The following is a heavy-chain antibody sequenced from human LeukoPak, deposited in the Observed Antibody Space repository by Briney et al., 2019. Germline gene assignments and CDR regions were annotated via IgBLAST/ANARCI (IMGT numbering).Heavy chain of an antibody. J-gene: IGHJ1*01. CDR3: ARDSYSSSWYDWTSYFQH. CDR2: ISAYNGNT. D-gene: IGHD6-13*01. V-gene: IGHV1-18*01. Sequence: GASVKVSCKASGYTFTSYGISWVRQAPGQGLEWMGWISAYNGNTNYAQKLQGRVTMTTDTSTSTAYMELRSLRSDDTAVYYCARDSYSSSWYDWTSYFQHWGQGTLVTVSS. CDR1: GYTFTSYG.